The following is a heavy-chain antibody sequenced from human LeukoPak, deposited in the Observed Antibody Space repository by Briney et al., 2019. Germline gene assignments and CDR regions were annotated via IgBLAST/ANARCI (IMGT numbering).Heavy chain of an antibody. CDR1: GFTFSGSA. CDR2: IRSKANSYAT. Sequence: PGGSLRLSCAASGFTFSGSAMHWVRQASGKGLEWVGRIRSKANSYATAYAASVKGRLTISRDDSKNTAYLQMNSLKTEDTAVYYCTRALGYCSGGSCTGDYWGQGTLVTVSS. J-gene: IGHJ4*02. V-gene: IGHV3-73*01. D-gene: IGHD2-15*01. CDR3: TRALGYCSGGSCTGDY.